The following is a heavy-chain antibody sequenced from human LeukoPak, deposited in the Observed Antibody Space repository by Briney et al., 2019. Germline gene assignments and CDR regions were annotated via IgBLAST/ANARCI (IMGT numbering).Heavy chain of an antibody. CDR1: GFTFSNYW. D-gene: IGHD5-18*01. V-gene: IGHV3-74*01. CDR3: ARDRGVDTAMFDAFDI. Sequence: GGSLRLSCTASGFTFSNYWIHWVRQPPGKGLVWVSRINNDGGGTIYADSVRGRFTISRDNAKNTLYLQMNSLRAEDTAVYYCARDRGVDTAMFDAFDIWGQGTMVTVSS. CDR2: INNDGGGT. J-gene: IGHJ3*02.